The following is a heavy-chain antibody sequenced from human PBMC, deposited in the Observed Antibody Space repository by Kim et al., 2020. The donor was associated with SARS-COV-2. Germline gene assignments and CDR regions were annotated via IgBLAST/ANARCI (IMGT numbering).Heavy chain of an antibody. CDR3: AKPPPRDGYNAAFDY. V-gene: IGHV3-30*18. CDR2: ISYDGSNK. CDR1: GFTFSSYG. Sequence: GGSLRLSCAASGFTFSSYGMHWVRQAPGKGLEWVAVISYDGSNKYYADSVKGRFTISRDNSKNTLYLQMNSLRAEDTAVYYCAKPPPRDGYNAAFDYWGQGTLVTVSS. D-gene: IGHD5-12*01. J-gene: IGHJ4*02.